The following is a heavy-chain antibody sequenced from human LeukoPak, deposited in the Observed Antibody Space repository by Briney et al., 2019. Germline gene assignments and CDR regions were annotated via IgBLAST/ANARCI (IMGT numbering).Heavy chain of an antibody. Sequence: ASVKVSCKASGYTFTSYDINWVRQATGQGLEWMGWMNPNSGNTGYAQKFQGRVTMTRNTSISTAYMELSSLRSEDTAVYYCARVPGHLSMRAYYYYGMDVWGQGTTVTVSS. CDR2: MNPNSGNT. CDR3: ARVPGHLSMRAYYYYGMDV. J-gene: IGHJ6*02. V-gene: IGHV1-8*01. CDR1: GYTFTSYD.